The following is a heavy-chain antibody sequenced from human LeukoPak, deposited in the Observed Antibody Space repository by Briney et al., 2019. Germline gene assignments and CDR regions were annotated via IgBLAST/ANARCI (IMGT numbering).Heavy chain of an antibody. CDR3: ARANYYYDSSGYYDPPSLYYYYYMDV. V-gene: IGHV4-39*07. CDR2: IYYSGST. CDR1: GGSISSNSYY. Sequence: PSETLSLTCAVSGGSISSNSYYWGWIRQPPGKGLEWIGSIYYSGSTYYNPSLKSRVTISVDTSKNQFSLKLSSVTAADTAVYYCARANYYYDSSGYYDPPSLYYYYYMDVWGKGTTVTVSS. J-gene: IGHJ6*03. D-gene: IGHD3-22*01.